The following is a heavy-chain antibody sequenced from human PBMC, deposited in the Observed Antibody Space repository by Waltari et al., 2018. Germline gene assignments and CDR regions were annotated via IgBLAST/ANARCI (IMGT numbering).Heavy chain of an antibody. CDR2: IYYSGST. J-gene: IGHJ3*02. Sequence: QLQLQESGPGLVKPSETLSLTCTVSGGSISSSSYYWGWIRQPPGKGLEWIGSIYYSGSTYYNPSLKSRVTISVDTSKNQFSLKLSSVTAADTAVYYCASPPYNRQWLVGAFDIWGQGTMVTVSS. D-gene: IGHD6-19*01. CDR3: ASPPYNRQWLVGAFDI. CDR1: GGSISSSSYY. V-gene: IGHV4-39*07.